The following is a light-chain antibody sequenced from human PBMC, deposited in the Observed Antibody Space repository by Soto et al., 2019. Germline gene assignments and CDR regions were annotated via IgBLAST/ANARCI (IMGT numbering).Light chain of an antibody. V-gene: IGKV1-13*02. CDR3: QHYYSHPVT. J-gene: IGKJ4*01. CDR2: HAS. CDR1: QDINTA. Sequence: AIQLTQSPSSLSASVGDRVIISCRASQDINTALVWYQQKPGKPPKLLVYHASTLKGGVPWRFSGSGSGTDFTLTISSLQPEDFATYYCQHYYSHPVTFGGGTEVDI.